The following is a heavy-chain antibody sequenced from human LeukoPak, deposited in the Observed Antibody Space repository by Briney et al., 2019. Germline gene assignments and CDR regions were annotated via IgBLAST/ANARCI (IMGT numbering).Heavy chain of an antibody. V-gene: IGHV3-48*03. CDR1: GFTFSSYE. D-gene: IGHD2-21*02. Sequence: GGSLRLSCAASGFTFSSYEMNWVRQAPGKGLEWVSYISSSGTTIYYADSVKGRFTISRDNAKNSLYLQMNSLRAEDTAVYYCARGNVVVTATYYFDYWGQGTLVTVSS. CDR3: ARGNVVVTATYYFDY. CDR2: ISSSGTTI. J-gene: IGHJ4*02.